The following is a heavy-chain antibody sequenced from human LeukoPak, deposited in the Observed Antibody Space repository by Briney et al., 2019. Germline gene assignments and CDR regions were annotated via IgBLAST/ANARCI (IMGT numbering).Heavy chain of an antibody. CDR2: INPNSDGT. CDR3: ARGGGTKVEIDP. J-gene: IGHJ5*02. D-gene: IGHD1-1*01. V-gene: IGHV1-2*02. CDR1: GYTFTDYY. Sequence: GASVKVSCKASGYTFTDYYMHWVRQAPGHGLEWMGWINPNSDGTNYAQKFQGRVTMTRDTSISTAYMELSRLRSDDTAVYYCARGGGTKVEIDPWGQGTLVTVSS.